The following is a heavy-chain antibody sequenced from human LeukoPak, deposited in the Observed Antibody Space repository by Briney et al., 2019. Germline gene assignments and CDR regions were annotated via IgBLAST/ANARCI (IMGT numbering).Heavy chain of an antibody. J-gene: IGHJ5*01. CDR2: IHYSGSS. CDR1: GDSTSNFY. D-gene: IGHD2-8*01. V-gene: IGHV4-59*03. Sequence: SETLSLTCTVSGDSTSNFYWNWIRQSPGKGLEWIGNIHYSGSSVYNPSLKSRGTISIDTSRRQFFLRLNSVTAADTAVYFCALAPNSNWFDFWGPGTLVTVSS. CDR3: ALAPNSNWFDF.